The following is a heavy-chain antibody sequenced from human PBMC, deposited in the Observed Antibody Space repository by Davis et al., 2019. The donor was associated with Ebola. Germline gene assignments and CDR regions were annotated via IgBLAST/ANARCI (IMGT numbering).Heavy chain of an antibody. CDR3: AKGDRLWALIKWFDP. Sequence: GESLKISCAASGFTFSSYEMNWVRQAPGKGLEWVSYISSNSGTMYYADSVKGRFTISRDNAKNSLYLQMNSLRAQDTAVYYCAKGDRLWALIKWFDPWGQGTLVTVSS. V-gene: IGHV3-48*03. CDR1: GFTFSSYE. J-gene: IGHJ5*02. D-gene: IGHD3-10*01. CDR2: ISSNSGTM.